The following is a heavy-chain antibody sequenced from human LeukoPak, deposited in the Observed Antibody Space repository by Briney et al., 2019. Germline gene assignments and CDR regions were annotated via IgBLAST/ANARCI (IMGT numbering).Heavy chain of an antibody. CDR1: GDSITSYAW. J-gene: IGHJ4*02. D-gene: IGHD3-22*01. CDR2: IHLSGVT. V-gene: IGHV4-4*02. Sequence: PSETLSLTCSVSGDSITSYAWWSWVRQPPGKGLEWIGEIHLSGVTNYNPSLESRVTMSIDKSKNQLSQNLMSVTAADTAVYYCARVISSAWRQMVLWGQGTLVTVSS. CDR3: ARVISSAWRQMVL.